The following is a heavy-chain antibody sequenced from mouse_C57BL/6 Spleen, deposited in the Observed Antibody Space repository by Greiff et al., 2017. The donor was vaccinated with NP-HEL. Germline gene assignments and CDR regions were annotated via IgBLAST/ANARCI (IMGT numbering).Heavy chain of an antibody. V-gene: IGHV5-17*01. D-gene: IGHD2-4*01. CDR2: ISSGSSTI. CDR1: GFTFSDYG. J-gene: IGHJ2*01. Sequence: DVQLQESGGGLVKPGGSLKLSCAASGFTFSDYGMHWVRQAPEKGLEWVAYISSGSSTIYYADTVKGRFTISRDNAKNTLFLQMTSLRSEDTAMYYCAIYYDYGYWGQGTTLTVSS. CDR3: AIYYDYGY.